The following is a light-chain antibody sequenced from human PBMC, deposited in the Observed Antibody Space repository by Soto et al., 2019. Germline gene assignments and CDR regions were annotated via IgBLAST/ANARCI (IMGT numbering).Light chain of an antibody. Sequence: EFVLTQSPATLSLSPAERATLSCRASQSVSSYFAWYQQKPGQAPRLLICDISNRATGIPARFSGSGSGTDFTLTISSLEREDFAVYYCQQRGTCGGGTKVEIK. CDR1: QSVSSY. V-gene: IGKV3-11*01. CDR2: DIS. CDR3: QQRGT. J-gene: IGKJ4*01.